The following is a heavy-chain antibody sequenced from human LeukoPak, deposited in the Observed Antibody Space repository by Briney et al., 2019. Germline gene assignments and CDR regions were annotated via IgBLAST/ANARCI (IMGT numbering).Heavy chain of an antibody. D-gene: IGHD3-9*01. V-gene: IGHV3-20*04. J-gene: IGHJ4*02. Sequence: PGGSLRLSCVASVITVSSNYMSWVRQAPGKGLEWVSGFNWNGDSTGYADSVKGRFTISRDNTKNSLYLQMNSLRVEDTALYFCARLSRNYDISTGYYNFGSPDYWGQGTLVTVSS. CDR1: VITVSSNY. CDR2: FNWNGDST. CDR3: ARLSRNYDISTGYYNFGSPDY.